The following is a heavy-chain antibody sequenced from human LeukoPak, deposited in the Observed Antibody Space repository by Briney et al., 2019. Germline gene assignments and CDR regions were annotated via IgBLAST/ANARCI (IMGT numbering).Heavy chain of an antibody. Sequence: GGSLRLSCAASGFTFSSYAMYWVRQAPGKGLEWVAFIRYDGSTKFYADSVKGRFTISRDNSKNTLYLQMSSLRAEDTAVYYCAKDVIWNYVDYWGQGTLVTVSS. D-gene: IGHD3-16*02. CDR2: IRYDGSTK. CDR3: AKDVIWNYVDY. J-gene: IGHJ4*02. V-gene: IGHV3-30*02. CDR1: GFTFSSYA.